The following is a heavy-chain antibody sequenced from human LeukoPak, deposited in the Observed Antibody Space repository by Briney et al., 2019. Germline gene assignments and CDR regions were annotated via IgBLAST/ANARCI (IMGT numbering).Heavy chain of an antibody. D-gene: IGHD6-13*01. J-gene: IGHJ6*02. CDR3: ARGYGIRSYYYYGMDV. CDR2: FYYSGST. Sequence: PSETLSLTCTVSGGSISSYSGSWFRQPPGKDLGWIGYFYYSGSTNYNPSLKSRVTISVDTSKNQFSLKLSSVTAADTAVYYCARGYGIRSYYYYGMDVWGQGTTVTVSS. V-gene: IGHV4-59*01. CDR1: GGSISSYS.